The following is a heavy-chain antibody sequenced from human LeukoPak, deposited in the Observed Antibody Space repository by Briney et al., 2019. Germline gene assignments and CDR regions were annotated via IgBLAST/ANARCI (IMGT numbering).Heavy chain of an antibody. CDR3: ANDYYGSGSYYSH. V-gene: IGHV1-69*06. D-gene: IGHD3-10*01. CDR2: IIPIFGTA. Sequence: GASVKVSCKASGGTFSSYAISWVRQAPGQGLEWMGGIIPIFGTANYAQKFQGRVTITADKSTSTAYMELSSLRSEDTAVYYCANDYYGSGSYYSHWGQGTLVTVSS. CDR1: GGTFSSYA. J-gene: IGHJ4*02.